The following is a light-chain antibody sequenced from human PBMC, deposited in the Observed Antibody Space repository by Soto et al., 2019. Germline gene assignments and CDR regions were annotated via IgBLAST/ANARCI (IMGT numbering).Light chain of an antibody. J-gene: IGKJ2*01. CDR3: HQFGSSPYT. Sequence: ESVLTQSPDTLSLSPGERATLSCRASQSLGSTYLAWYQQKPGQPPRRLMYEASSRATGVPDRFSGSGSGTDFTLTISRLEPEDFAVYFCHQFGSSPYTFGQGTKLEIK. CDR1: QSLGSTY. V-gene: IGKV3-20*01. CDR2: EAS.